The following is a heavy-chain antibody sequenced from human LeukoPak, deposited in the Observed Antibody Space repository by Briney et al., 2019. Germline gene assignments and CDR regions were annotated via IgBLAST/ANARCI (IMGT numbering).Heavy chain of an antibody. CDR1: GFTFSNAW. V-gene: IGHV3-15*01. J-gene: IGHJ4*02. CDR3: TTKAY. Sequence: PGGSLRLSCTASGFTFSNAWMNWVRQAPGKGLGWVGRIKSKSDGGTTDYAAPVKGRSTISRDGPKNTLYLQMSSLEIEDTAVYYCTTKAYWGQGTLVTVSS. CDR2: IKSKSDGGTT.